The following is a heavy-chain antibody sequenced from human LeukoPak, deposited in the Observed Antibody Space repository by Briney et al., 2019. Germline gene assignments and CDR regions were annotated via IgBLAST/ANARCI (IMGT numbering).Heavy chain of an antibody. CDR2: TYYRSKWYY. CDR1: GDTVSSNSAA. J-gene: IGHJ3*01. V-gene: IGHV6-1*01. Sequence: SQTLSLSCDISGDTVSSNSAAWNWMRQSPSRGLEWLGRTYYRSKWYYDYAVSVRSRITISPDTSKNQFSLQLNSVTADDTAVYYCARGFALDFWGQGTIVTVSS. CDR3: ARGFALDF.